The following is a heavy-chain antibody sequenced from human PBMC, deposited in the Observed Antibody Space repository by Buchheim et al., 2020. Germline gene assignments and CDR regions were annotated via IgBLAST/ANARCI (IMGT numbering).Heavy chain of an antibody. CDR1: GFTFSSYG. CDR2: ISYDGSNK. Sequence: QVQLVESGGGVVQPGRSLRLSCAASGFTFSSYGMHWVRQAPGKGLEWVAVISYDGSNKYYADSVKGRFTISRDNSQNTLYLQMNSLRAEDTAVYYCAKGGEPIRFLEWLLDYWGQGTL. V-gene: IGHV3-30*18. J-gene: IGHJ4*02. CDR3: AKGGEPIRFLEWLLDY. D-gene: IGHD3-3*01.